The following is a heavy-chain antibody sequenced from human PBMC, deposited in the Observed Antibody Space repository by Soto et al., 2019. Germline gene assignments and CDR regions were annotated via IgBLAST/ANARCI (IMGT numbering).Heavy chain of an antibody. CDR2: IPYDGSNK. D-gene: IGHD2-2*01. V-gene: IGHV3-30*03. CDR1: GFTFSSYG. Sequence: GGSLRLSCAASGFTFSSYGMHWVRQAPGKGLEWVAVIPYDGSNKYYADSVKGRFTIPRDNSKNTLYLQMDSLRAEDTAVYYCARGFVLVPATPNWFDPWGQGTLVTVSS. J-gene: IGHJ5*02. CDR3: ARGFVLVPATPNWFDP.